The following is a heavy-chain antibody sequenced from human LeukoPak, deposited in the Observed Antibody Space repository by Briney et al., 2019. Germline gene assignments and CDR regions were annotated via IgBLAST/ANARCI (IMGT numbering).Heavy chain of an antibody. CDR2: IDRDGTRQ. V-gene: IGHV3-7*01. Sequence: GGSLRLSCAASGFAFTPWMTWVRQAPGKGLEWVANIDRDGTRQNYVDSVKGRFTISRDNAKNSLYLQMNSLRAEDTAVYYCARSSGMVSFYWGQGTLVTVSS. CDR1: GFAFTPW. J-gene: IGHJ4*02. CDR3: ARSSGMVSFY. D-gene: IGHD2-8*01.